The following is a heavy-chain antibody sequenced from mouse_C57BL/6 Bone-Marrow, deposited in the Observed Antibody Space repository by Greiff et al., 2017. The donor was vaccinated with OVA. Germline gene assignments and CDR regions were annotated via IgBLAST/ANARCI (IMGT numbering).Heavy chain of an antibody. Sequence: DVHLVESGGGLVKPGGSLKLSCAASGFTFSDYGMHWVRQAPEKGLEWVAYISSGSSTIYYADTVKGRFTISRDNAKNTLFLQMTSLRAEVTAMYYCAPTTDYWGQGTTLTVSS. CDR3: APTTDY. CDR1: GFTFSDYG. J-gene: IGHJ2*01. V-gene: IGHV5-17*01. D-gene: IGHD1-1*01. CDR2: ISSGSSTI.